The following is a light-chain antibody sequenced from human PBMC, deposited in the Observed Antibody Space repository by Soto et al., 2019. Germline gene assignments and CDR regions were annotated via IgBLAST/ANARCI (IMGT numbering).Light chain of an antibody. Sequence: QSVLTQPPSASGSPGQSVTISCTGKNSDVGSYNYVSWYQQHPGKAPKLMIFEVSKRPSGVPDRFSGSKSGNTASLTVSGLQAEEEADYYCSSYAGTNTRYLFGPGTKVTVL. CDR2: EVS. CDR3: SSYAGTNTRYL. J-gene: IGLJ1*01. V-gene: IGLV2-8*01. CDR1: NSDVGSYNY.